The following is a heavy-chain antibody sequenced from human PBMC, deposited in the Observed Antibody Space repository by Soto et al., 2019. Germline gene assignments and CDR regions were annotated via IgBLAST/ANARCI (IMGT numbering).Heavy chain of an antibody. V-gene: IGHV4-59*08. CDR3: ARGYSYGYGSDP. Sequence: SETLSLTCTVSGVSISSYYWSWIRQPPGKGLEWIGYIYYSGSTNYNPSLKSRVTISVDTSKNQFSLKLSSVTAADTAVYYCARGYSYGYGSDPWGQGTLVTVSS. D-gene: IGHD5-18*01. CDR2: IYYSGST. CDR1: GVSISSYY. J-gene: IGHJ5*02.